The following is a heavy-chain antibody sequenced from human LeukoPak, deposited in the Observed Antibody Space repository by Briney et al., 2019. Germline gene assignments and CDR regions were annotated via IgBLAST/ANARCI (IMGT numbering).Heavy chain of an antibody. J-gene: IGHJ4*02. CDR3: ARRGGSGSYGG. V-gene: IGHV4-34*01. Sequence: SETLSLTCAVYGGSFSGYYWSWIRQPPGKGLEWIGEINHSRSTNYNPSLKSRVTISVDTSKNQFSLKLSSVTAADTAVYYCARRGGSGSYGGWGQGTLVTVSS. D-gene: IGHD1-26*01. CDR1: GGSFSGYY. CDR2: INHSRST.